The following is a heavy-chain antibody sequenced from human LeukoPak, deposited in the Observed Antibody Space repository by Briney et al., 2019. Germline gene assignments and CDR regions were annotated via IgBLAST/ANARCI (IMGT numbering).Heavy chain of an antibody. CDR2: IYYSGST. CDR1: GGSISSSSYY. D-gene: IGHD5-12*01. J-gene: IGHJ4*02. CDR3: ARDPGSGYEEHFDY. V-gene: IGHV4-39*02. Sequence: PSETLSLTCTVSGGSISSSSYYWGWIRQPPGKGLEWIGSIYYSGSTYYNPSLKSRVTISVDTSKNQFSLKLSSVTAADTAVYYCARDPGSGYEEHFDYWGQGTLVTVSS.